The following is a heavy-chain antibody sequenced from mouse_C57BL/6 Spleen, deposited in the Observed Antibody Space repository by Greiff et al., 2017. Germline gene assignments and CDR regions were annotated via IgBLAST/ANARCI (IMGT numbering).Heavy chain of an antibody. D-gene: IGHD1-1*01. CDR1: GFTFSSYA. CDR3: ARPYESSYGYFDY. V-gene: IGHV5-4*03. J-gene: IGHJ2*01. Sequence: EVKVVESGGGLVKPGGSLKLSCAASGFTFSSYAMPWVRQTPGKRLEWVATISDGGSYTYYPDNVKGRFTFSRDKAKNNLYLQMSHRKSADTAMYYCARPYESSYGYFDYWGQGTTLTVSS. CDR2: ISDGGSYT.